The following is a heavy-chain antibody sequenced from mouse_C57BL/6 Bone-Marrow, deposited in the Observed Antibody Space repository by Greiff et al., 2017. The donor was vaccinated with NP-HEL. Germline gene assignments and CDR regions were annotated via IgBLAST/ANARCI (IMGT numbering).Heavy chain of an antibody. CDR2: IDPSASYT. CDR3: ARSRAYYSNYVRWYFDV. CDR1: GYTFTSYW. Sequence: QVQLQQPGAELVKPGASVKLSCKASGYTFTSYWMQWVKQRPGQGLEWIGEIDPSASYTNYNQKFKGKATLTVDTSSSPAYMQLSSLTSEDSAVYYCARSRAYYSNYVRWYFDVWGTGTTVTVSS. V-gene: IGHV1-50*01. J-gene: IGHJ1*03. D-gene: IGHD2-5*01.